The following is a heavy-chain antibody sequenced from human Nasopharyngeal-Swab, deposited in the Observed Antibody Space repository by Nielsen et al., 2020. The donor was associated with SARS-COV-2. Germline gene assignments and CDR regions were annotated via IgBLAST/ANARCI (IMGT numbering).Heavy chain of an antibody. J-gene: IGHJ4*02. V-gene: IGHV4-34*01. CDR3: ARGRGITVTTPSPVFDY. CDR1: GGSFSGYY. D-gene: IGHD1-20*01. Sequence: GSLRLSCAVYGGSFSGYYWSWIRQSPGKGLEWIGEINHSGSINYNLSLKSRVTISVETSKNQFSLKLSSVTAADTAVYYCARGRGITVTTPSPVFDYWAREPWSPSPQ. CDR2: INHSGSI.